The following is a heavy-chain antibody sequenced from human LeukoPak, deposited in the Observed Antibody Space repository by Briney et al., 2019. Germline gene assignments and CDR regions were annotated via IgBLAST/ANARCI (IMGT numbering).Heavy chain of an antibody. Sequence: GGSLRLSCAASGFIFSSYAMSWVRQAPGKGLEWVSAISGSGGSTYYADSVKGRFTISRDNSKNTLYLQMNSLRAEDTAVYYCAKDLGYYDSSGYYLYWGQGTLVTVSS. J-gene: IGHJ4*02. CDR2: ISGSGGST. V-gene: IGHV3-23*01. CDR1: GFIFSSYA. CDR3: AKDLGYYDSSGYYLY. D-gene: IGHD3-22*01.